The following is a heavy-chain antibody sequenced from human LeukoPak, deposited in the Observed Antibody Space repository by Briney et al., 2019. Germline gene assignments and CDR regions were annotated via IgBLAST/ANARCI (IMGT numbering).Heavy chain of an antibody. V-gene: IGHV1-2*02. Sequence: HWASVKVSCKASGYTFTGYYMHWVRQAPGQGLEWMGWISPNSGGTNYAQKFQGRVTMTRDTSISTAYMELSRLRSDDTAVYYCARITITMVRGVINDYWGQGTLVTVSS. CDR1: GYTFTGYY. D-gene: IGHD3-10*01. CDR2: ISPNSGGT. J-gene: IGHJ4*02. CDR3: ARITITMVRGVINDY.